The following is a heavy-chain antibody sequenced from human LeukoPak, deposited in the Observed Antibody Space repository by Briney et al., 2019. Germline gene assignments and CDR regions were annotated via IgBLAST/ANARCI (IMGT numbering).Heavy chain of an antibody. CDR3: AKDGQSFNSMYDYFDS. D-gene: IGHD2-8*01. CDR2: IGGGDT. CDR1: GFTLSNHP. Sequence: PGGSLRLSCAASGFTLSNHPMYWVRQAPGKGLEWVSSIGGGDTHYADSVKGRFTISRDDSRSTVDLQMSSLRAEDTAVYYCAKDGQSFNSMYDYFDSWGQGTLVTVSS. J-gene: IGHJ4*02. V-gene: IGHV3-23*01.